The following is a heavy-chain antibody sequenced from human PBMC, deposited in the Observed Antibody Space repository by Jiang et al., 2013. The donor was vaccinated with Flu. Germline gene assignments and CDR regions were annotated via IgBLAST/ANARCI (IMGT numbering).Heavy chain of an antibody. CDR3: ARGANYYDSSGYPLFDY. V-gene: IGHV3-64*01. CDR2: ISSNGGST. Sequence: GGGLVQPGGSLRLSCAASGFTLSSYAMHWVRQAPGKGLEYVSAISSNGGSTYYANSVKGRFTISRDNSKNTLYLQMGSLRAEDMAVYYCARGANYYDSSGYPLFDYWGQGTLVTVSS. CDR1: GFTLSSYA. J-gene: IGHJ4*02. D-gene: IGHD3-22*01.